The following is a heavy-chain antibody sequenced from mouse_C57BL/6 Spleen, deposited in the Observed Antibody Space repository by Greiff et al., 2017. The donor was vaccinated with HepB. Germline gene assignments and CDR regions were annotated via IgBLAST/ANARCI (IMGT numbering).Heavy chain of an antibody. CDR1: GYAFSSYW. CDR3: ARRITTVVADYFDY. CDR2: IYPGDGDT. J-gene: IGHJ2*01. V-gene: IGHV1-80*01. Sequence: QVQLQQSGAELVKPGASVKISCKASGYAFSSYWMNWVKQRPGKGLEWIGQIYPGDGDTNYNGKFQGKATLTADKSSSTAYMQLSSLTSEDAAVYFCARRITTVVADYFDYWGQGTTLTVSS. D-gene: IGHD1-1*01.